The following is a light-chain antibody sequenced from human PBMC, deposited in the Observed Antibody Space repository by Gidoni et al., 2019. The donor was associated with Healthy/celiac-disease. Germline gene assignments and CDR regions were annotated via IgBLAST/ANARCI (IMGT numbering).Light chain of an antibody. CDR2: WAS. Sequence: DIVLTQSPASLAVSLGERATLNCKSSQSVLYISNNKNYLAWYQQKPGQTPKLPIDWASTRESGVPDRFSGSGSGTDFTLTISSLQAEDVAVYYCQQDYSTPYSFGQGTKLEIK. V-gene: IGKV4-1*01. CDR3: QQDYSTPYS. J-gene: IGKJ2*03. CDR1: QSVLYISNNKNY.